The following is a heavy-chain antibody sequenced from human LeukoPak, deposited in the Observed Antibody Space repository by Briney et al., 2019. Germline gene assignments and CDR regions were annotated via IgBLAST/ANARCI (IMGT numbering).Heavy chain of an antibody. CDR3: AREGTMVRGADY. CDR1: GFTFSNAW. Sequence: GGSLRLSCAASGFTFSNAWMSWVRQAPGKGLEWVSVIYSGGSTYYADSVKGRFTISRDNSKNTLYLQMNSLRAEDTAVYYCAREGTMVRGADYWGQGTLVTVSS. J-gene: IGHJ4*02. CDR2: IYSGGST. V-gene: IGHV3-66*02. D-gene: IGHD3-10*01.